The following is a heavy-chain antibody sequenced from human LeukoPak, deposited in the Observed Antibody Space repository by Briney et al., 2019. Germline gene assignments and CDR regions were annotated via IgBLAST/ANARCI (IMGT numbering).Heavy chain of an antibody. CDR1: GYTFTSYG. Sequence: ASVKVSCKASGYTFTSYGISWVRQAPGQGLEWMGWISAYNGNTNYAQKLQGRVTMTTDTSTSTAYMELRSLRSDDTAVYYCARDRAKYYYDSRGYYWFDYWGQGTLVTVSS. V-gene: IGHV1-18*01. CDR2: ISAYNGNT. CDR3: ARDRAKYYYDSRGYYWFDY. D-gene: IGHD3-22*01. J-gene: IGHJ4*02.